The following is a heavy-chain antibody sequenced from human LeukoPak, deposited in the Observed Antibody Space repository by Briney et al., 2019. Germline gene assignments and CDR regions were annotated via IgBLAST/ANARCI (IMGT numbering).Heavy chain of an antibody. J-gene: IGHJ4*02. Sequence: GASVKVSCKASGDTFTTDYIHWVRQGPGQGPEWMGVSNPSGGSTTNAQKFQGRVTMTRDTSTSTVYMELSSLRSEDTAVYYCAREYRGYSYGPSYWGQGTLVTVSS. CDR2: SNPSGGST. CDR1: GDTFTTDY. CDR3: AREYRGYSYGPSY. D-gene: IGHD5-18*01. V-gene: IGHV1-46*01.